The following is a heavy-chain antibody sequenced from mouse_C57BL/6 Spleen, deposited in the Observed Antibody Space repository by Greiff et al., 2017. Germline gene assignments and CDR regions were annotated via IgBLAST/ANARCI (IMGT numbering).Heavy chain of an antibody. CDR1: GFNIKNTY. D-gene: IGHD1-2*01. CDR2: IDPANGNT. CDR3: ASPSYGYGYAMDY. Sequence: VHVKQSVAELVRPGASVKLSCTASGFNIKNTYMHWVKQRPEQGLEWIGRIDPANGNTKYAPKFQGKATITADTSSNTAYLQLSSLTSEDTAIYYCASPSYGYGYAMDYWGQGTSVTVSS. J-gene: IGHJ4*01. V-gene: IGHV14-3*01.